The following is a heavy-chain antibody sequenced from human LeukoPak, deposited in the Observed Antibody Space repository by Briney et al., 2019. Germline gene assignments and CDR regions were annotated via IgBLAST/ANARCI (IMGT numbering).Heavy chain of an antibody. D-gene: IGHD6-6*01. V-gene: IGHV1-69*05. J-gene: IGHJ5*02. CDR2: IIPIFGTA. CDR3: ARDCGSSPNWFDP. CDR1: GGTFSSYA. Sequence: EASVKVSCKASGGTFSSYAISWVRQAPGQVLEWMGGIIPIFGTANYAQKFQGRVTITTDESTSTAYMELSSLRSEDTAVYYCARDCGSSPNWFDPWGQGTLVTVSS.